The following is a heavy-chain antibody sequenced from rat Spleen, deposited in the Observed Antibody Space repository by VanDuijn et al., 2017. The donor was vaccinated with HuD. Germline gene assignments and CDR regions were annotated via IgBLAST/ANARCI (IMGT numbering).Heavy chain of an antibody. CDR3: TRGRYYGYTYRYFDY. D-gene: IGHD1-9*01. V-gene: IGHV5-31*01. CDR2: ITNTGGST. J-gene: IGHJ2*01. CDR1: GFTFNNYW. Sequence: EVQLVESGGGLVQPGRSLKLSCVASGFTFNNYWMTWIRQAPGKGLEWVASITNTGGSTYYPDSVKGRFTISRDNAKSTLYLQMNSLRSEDTATYYCTRGRYYGYTYRYFDYWGQGVMVTVSS.